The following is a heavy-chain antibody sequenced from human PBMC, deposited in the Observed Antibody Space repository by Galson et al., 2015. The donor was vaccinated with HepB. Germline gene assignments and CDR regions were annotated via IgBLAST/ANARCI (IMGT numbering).Heavy chain of an antibody. J-gene: IGHJ4*02. D-gene: IGHD5-12*01. CDR2: IYSGGST. V-gene: IGHV3-66*01. Sequence: SLRLSCAASGFTVSSNYMSWVRQAPGKGLEWVSVIYSGGSTYYADSVKGRFTISRDNSKNTLYLQMNSLRAEDTAVYYCARDGVGGYSGYDHYWGQGTLVTVSS. CDR1: GFTVSSNY. CDR3: ARDGVGGYSGYDHY.